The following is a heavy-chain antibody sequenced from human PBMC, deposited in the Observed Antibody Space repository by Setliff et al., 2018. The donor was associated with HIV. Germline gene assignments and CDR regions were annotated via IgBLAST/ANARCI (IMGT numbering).Heavy chain of an antibody. CDR3: VTSSSWSSRVNF. CDR1: GGPLSGHY. V-gene: IGHV4-34*01. Sequence: SETLSLTCAVYGGPLSGHYWSWIRQPPGQGLEWIGETSHSGKTNYNPSLKSRVTISVDTSKNQFSLKLTSVTAADTAVYYCVTSSSWSSRVNFWGPGMLVT. CDR2: TSHSGKT. D-gene: IGHD2-2*01. J-gene: IGHJ4*02.